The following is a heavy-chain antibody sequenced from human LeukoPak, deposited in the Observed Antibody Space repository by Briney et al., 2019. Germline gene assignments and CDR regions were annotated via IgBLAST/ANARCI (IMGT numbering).Heavy chain of an antibody. Sequence: GASVNVSCKASGYTFTGYYIHWLRQAPGQGLEWMGWINPNSGDTSYADKFQGRVTMTRDMFISTAYMELSRLRSDDTAVYYCARSDSSSEAHFDYWGQATLVTVSS. CDR2: INPNSGDT. CDR1: GYTFTGYY. D-gene: IGHD3-22*01. J-gene: IGHJ4*02. V-gene: IGHV1-2*02. CDR3: ARSDSSSEAHFDY.